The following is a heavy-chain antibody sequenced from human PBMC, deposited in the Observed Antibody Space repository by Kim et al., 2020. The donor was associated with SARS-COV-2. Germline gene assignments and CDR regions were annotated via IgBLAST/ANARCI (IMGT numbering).Heavy chain of an antibody. V-gene: IGHV3-11*04. CDR2: ISSSGSTI. Sequence: GGSLRLSCAASGFTFSDYYMSWIRQAPGKGLEWVSYISSSGSTIYYADSVKGRFTISRDNAKNSLYLQMNSLRAEDTAVYYCARDRYYYDSSGYSLSFDYWGQGTLVTVSS. D-gene: IGHD3-22*01. CDR1: GFTFSDYY. J-gene: IGHJ4*02. CDR3: ARDRYYYDSSGYSLSFDY.